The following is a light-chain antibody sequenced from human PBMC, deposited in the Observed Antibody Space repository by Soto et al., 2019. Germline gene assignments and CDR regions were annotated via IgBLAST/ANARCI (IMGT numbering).Light chain of an antibody. J-gene: IGLJ3*02. CDR3: SSHTSNTVV. V-gene: IGLV2-18*02. Sequence: QSALTQPPSVSGSPGQSVTISCIGTFSDFDNYNHVSWYQRPPGTAPKLIIYEVTNRPSGVPGRFSGSKSGNTASLTISGLQADDEADYFCSSHTSNTVVFGGGTKLTVL. CDR2: EVT. CDR1: FSDFDNYNH.